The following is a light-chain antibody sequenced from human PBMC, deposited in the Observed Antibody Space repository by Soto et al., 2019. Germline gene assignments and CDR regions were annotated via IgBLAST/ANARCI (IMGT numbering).Light chain of an antibody. V-gene: IGLV2-14*01. J-gene: IGLJ1*01. CDR1: SSDVGRYNY. CDR2: EVS. Sequence: QSVLAQPASVSGSPGQSITISCTGTSSDVGRYNYVSWCQQHPGKAPKLMIHEVSYRPSGVSSRFSGSKSGNTASLTISGLQAEDEAEYHCCSYTNRAIYVFGTGTKVTVL. CDR3: CSYTNRAIYV.